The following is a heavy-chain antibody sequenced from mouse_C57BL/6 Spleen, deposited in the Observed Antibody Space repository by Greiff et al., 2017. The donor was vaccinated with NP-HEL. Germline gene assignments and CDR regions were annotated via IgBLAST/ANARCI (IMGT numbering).Heavy chain of an antibody. D-gene: IGHD1-1*01. V-gene: IGHV3-6*01. J-gene: IGHJ2*01. CDR2: ISYDGSN. Sequence: EVQLQQSGPGLVKPSQSLSLTCSVTGYSITSGYYWNWIRQFPGNKLEWMGYISYDGSNNYNPSLKNRISITRDTSKNQFFLKLNSVTTEDTATYYCAREGNYGSSYEGYFDYWGQGTTLTVSS. CDR1: GYSITSGYY. CDR3: AREGNYGSSYEGYFDY.